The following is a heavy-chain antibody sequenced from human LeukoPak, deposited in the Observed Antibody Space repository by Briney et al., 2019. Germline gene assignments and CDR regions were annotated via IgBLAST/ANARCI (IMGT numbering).Heavy chain of an antibody. CDR1: EYSFPNYC. J-gene: IGHJ5*02. CDR2: IYPGDSDT. D-gene: IGHD6-13*01. CDR3: ARLAEQQPYNWFDP. V-gene: IGHV5-51*01. Sequence: GESLKISCKHSEYSFPNYCIGWVRQMPGKGLEWMGIIYPGDSDTRYSPSFQGQVTISADKSISTAYLQWSSLKASDTAMYYCARLAEQQPYNWFDPWGQGTLVTVSS.